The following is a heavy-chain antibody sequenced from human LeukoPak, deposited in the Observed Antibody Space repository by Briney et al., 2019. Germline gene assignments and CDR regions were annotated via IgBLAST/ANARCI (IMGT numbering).Heavy chain of an antibody. CDR2: IYTSGST. CDR1: GGSISSYY. J-gene: IGHJ4*02. Sequence: SETLSLTCTVSGGSISSYYWSWIRQPPGKGLEWIGRIYTSGSTNYNPSLKSRVTMSVDTSKNQFSLKLSSVTAADTAVYYCAREGNYYDILTGYRTIFDYWGQGTLVTVS. D-gene: IGHD3-9*01. CDR3: AREGNYYDILTGYRTIFDY. V-gene: IGHV4-4*07.